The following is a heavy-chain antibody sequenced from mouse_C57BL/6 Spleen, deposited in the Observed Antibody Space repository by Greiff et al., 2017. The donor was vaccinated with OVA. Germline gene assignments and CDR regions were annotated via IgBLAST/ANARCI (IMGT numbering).Heavy chain of an antibody. V-gene: IGHV5-12*01. D-gene: IGHD2-1*01. CDR2: ISNGGGST. J-gene: IGHJ4*01. CDR3: ARHNYVENAMDY. Sequence: EVKVEESGGGLVQPGGSLKLSCAASGFTFSDYYMYWVRQTPEKRLEWVAYISNGGGSTYYPDTVKGRFTISRDNAKNTLYLQMSRLKSEDTAMYYCARHNYVENAMDYWGQGTSVTVSS. CDR1: GFTFSDYY.